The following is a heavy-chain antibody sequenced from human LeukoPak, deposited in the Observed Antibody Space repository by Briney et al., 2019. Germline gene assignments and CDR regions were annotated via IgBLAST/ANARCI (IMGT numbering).Heavy chain of an antibody. V-gene: IGHV3-48*01. Sequence: GGSLRLSCAASGFTFSSYSMNWVRQAPGKGLEWVSYISSSSSTIYYADSVKGRFTISRDNAKNSLYLQMNSLRAEDTAVYYCARDLAGRTKRTGAVAGYFDYWGQGTLVTVSS. CDR3: ARDLAGRTKRTGAVAGYFDY. D-gene: IGHD6-19*01. J-gene: IGHJ4*02. CDR1: GFTFSSYS. CDR2: ISSSSSTI.